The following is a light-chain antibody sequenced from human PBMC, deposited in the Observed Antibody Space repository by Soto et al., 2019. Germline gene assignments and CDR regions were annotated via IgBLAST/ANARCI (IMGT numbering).Light chain of an antibody. J-gene: IGLJ1*01. CDR3: SSYAGSNKPPSV. V-gene: IGLV2-8*01. CDR2: EVS. Sequence: QSALTQPPSASGSPGQSVTISCTGTSSDVGGYNYVSWYQQHPGKAPKLMIYEVSKRPSGVPDRFSGSKSGNTASLTVSGLQAEDEADYYCSSYAGSNKPPSVFGTGTKVTVL. CDR1: SSDVGGYNY.